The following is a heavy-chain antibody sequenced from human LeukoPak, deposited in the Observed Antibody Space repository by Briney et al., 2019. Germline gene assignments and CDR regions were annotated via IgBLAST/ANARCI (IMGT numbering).Heavy chain of an antibody. CDR1: GDSISSGTYY. D-gene: IGHD1-26*01. CDR2: VYYSGST. Sequence: SETLSLTCTVSGDSISSGTYYWGYIRQPPQKGLEWIGSVYYSGSTYYNPSLKSRVTISVDTSKNRFSLKLSSVTAADTAVYYCARQGLWELPTFDSWGQGTLVSVSS. CDR3: ARQGLWELPTFDS. J-gene: IGHJ4*02. V-gene: IGHV4-39*01.